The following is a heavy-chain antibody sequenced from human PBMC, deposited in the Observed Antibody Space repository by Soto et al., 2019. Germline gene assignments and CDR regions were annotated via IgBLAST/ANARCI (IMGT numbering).Heavy chain of an antibody. CDR1: GGTFSSYA. J-gene: IGHJ4*02. Sequence: SVKVSCKASGGTFSSYAISLVRQAPGQGLEWMGGIIPIFGTANYAQKFQGRVTITADESTSTAYMGLSSLRSEDTAVYYCARESRYCSGGSCYFLPGIDYWGQGTLVTVSS. V-gene: IGHV1-69*13. CDR2: IIPIFGTA. D-gene: IGHD2-15*01. CDR3: ARESRYCSGGSCYFLPGIDY.